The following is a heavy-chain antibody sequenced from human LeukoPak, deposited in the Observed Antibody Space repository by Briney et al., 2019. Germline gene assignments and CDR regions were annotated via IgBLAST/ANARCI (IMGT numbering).Heavy chain of an antibody. J-gene: IGHJ2*01. CDR3: ARKSYYYDSSGYYGPWYFDL. CDR2: INHSGST. CDR1: GGSFSGYY. Sequence: SETLSLTCAVYGGSFSGYYWSWIRQPPGKGLEWIGEINHSGSTNYNPSLKGRVTISVDTSKNQFSLKLSSVTAADTAVYYCARKSYYYDSSGYYGPWYFDLWGRGTLVTVSS. V-gene: IGHV4-34*01. D-gene: IGHD3-22*01.